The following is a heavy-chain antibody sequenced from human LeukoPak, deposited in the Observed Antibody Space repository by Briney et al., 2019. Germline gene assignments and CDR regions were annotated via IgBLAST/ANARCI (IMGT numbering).Heavy chain of an antibody. J-gene: IGHJ5*02. CDR3: VRRRYYYDSSGDLGWFDP. CDR2: IYYSGST. CDR1: GGSINTSSYH. V-gene: IGHV4-39*01. D-gene: IGHD3-22*01. Sequence: SETLSLTCAVSGGSINTSSYHWGWIRQPPGKGLELIGSIYYSGSTHYNPSLKSRVTISADTSKNQFSLKLGSVTAADTAVYYCVRRRYYYDSSGDLGWFDPWGQGTLVTVSS.